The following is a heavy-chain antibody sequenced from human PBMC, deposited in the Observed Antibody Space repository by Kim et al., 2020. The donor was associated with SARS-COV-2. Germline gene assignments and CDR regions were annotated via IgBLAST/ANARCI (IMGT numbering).Heavy chain of an antibody. CDR3: ARPKGKWLGGSP. CDR2: IYYSGST. V-gene: IGHV4-39*01. J-gene: IGHJ4*02. D-gene: IGHD6-19*01. CDR1: GGSISSSSYY. Sequence: SETLSLTCTVSGGSISSSSYYWGWIRQPPGKGLEWIGSIYYSGSTYYNPSLKSRVTISVDTSKNQFSLKLSSVTAADTAVYYCARPKGKWLGGSPWGQGTLVTVSS.